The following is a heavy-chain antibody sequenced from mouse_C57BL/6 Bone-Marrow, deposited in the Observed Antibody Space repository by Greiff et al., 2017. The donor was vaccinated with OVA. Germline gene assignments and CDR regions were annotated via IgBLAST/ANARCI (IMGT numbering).Heavy chain of an antibody. CDR3: ATYYDVGFAY. Sequence: QVQLKESGAELVRPGTSVKMSCKASGYTFTNYWIGWAKQRPGHGLEWIGDIYPGGGYTNYNEKFKGKATLTADKSSSTAYMQFSSLTSEDSAIYYCATYYDVGFAYWGQGTLVTVSA. CDR1: GYTFTNYW. CDR2: IYPGGGYT. V-gene: IGHV1-63*01. J-gene: IGHJ3*01. D-gene: IGHD2-4*01.